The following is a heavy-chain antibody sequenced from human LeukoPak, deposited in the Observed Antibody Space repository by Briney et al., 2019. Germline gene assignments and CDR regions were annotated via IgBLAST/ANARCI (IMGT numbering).Heavy chain of an antibody. CDR1: GGSISSYY. V-gene: IGHV4-59*01. J-gene: IGHJ4*02. Sequence: SETLSLTCTVSGGSISSYYWSWIRQPPGKGLEWIGYIYYSGSTNYNPSLKSRVTISVDTSKNQFSLKLSSVTAADTAVYYCARADTYYDFWSGYYTGTPYFDYWGQGTLVTVSS. D-gene: IGHD3-3*01. CDR2: IYYSGST. CDR3: ARADTYYDFWSGYYTGTPYFDY.